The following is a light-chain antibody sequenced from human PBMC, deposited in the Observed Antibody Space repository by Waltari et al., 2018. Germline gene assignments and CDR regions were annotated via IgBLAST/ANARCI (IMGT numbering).Light chain of an antibody. CDR3: CSYAGSHTWV. V-gene: IGLV2-23*02. CDR1: SSDVGNYDL. Sequence: QSALTQPASVSESPGQSITISCTGTSSDVGNYDLVSWYLHNPGKAPNLILYEVNKRPSGVSNRFSGSKSGNTASVTISGLQAEDEADYFCCSYAGSHTWVFGGGTKVTVL. CDR2: EVN. J-gene: IGLJ3*02.